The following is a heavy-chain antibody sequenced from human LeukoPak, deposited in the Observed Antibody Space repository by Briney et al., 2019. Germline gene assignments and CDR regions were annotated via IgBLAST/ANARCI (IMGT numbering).Heavy chain of an antibody. D-gene: IGHD3-3*01. Sequence: SETLSLTCTVSGGSISSSSYYWGWIRQPPGKGLEWIGRIYYSGSTYYNPSLKSRVTISVDTSKNQFSLKLSSVTAADTAVYYCARQLYYDFWSGYLLDYWGQGTLVTVSS. J-gene: IGHJ4*02. CDR3: ARQLYYDFWSGYLLDY. CDR1: GGSISSSSYY. CDR2: IYYSGST. V-gene: IGHV4-39*01.